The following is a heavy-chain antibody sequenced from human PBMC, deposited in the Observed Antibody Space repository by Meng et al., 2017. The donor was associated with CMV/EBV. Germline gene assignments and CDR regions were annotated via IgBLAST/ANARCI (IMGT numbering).Heavy chain of an antibody. V-gene: IGHV4-39*07. Sequence: SETLSLTCTVSGGSISSSSYYWGWIRQPPGKGLEWIGSIYYSGSTYYNPSLKSRVTISVDTSKNQVSLKLSSVTAADTAVYYCASGGDGNPPVLDAFDIWGQGTMVTVSS. CDR1: GGSISSSSYY. CDR2: IYYSGST. D-gene: IGHD1-14*01. CDR3: ASGGDGNPPVLDAFDI. J-gene: IGHJ3*02.